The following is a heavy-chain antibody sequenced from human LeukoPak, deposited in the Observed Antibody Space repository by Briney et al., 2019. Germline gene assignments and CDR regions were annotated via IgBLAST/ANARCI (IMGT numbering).Heavy chain of an antibody. D-gene: IGHD1-26*01. CDR2: IKQDGSEK. Sequence: PGGSLRLSCAAPGFTFSSYWMSWVRQAPGKGLEWVANIKQDGSEKYYVDSVKGRFTISRDNAKNSLYLQMNSLRAEDTAVYYCARLGWELRGVAFDIWGQGTMVTVSS. J-gene: IGHJ3*02. V-gene: IGHV3-7*01. CDR1: GFTFSSYW. CDR3: ARLGWELRGVAFDI.